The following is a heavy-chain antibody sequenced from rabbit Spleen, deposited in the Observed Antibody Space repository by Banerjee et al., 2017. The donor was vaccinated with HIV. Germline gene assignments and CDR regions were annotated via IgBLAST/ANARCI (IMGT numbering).Heavy chain of an antibody. CDR2: INTGSTGDT. J-gene: IGHJ4*01. D-gene: IGHD4-1*01. Sequence: QSLEESGGDLVKPGASLTLTCTASGFSFSSRYYMCWVRQAPGKGLEWIACINTGSTGDTYYASWAKGRFTISKTSSTTVTLQMTSLTAADTATYSCARETSGGWGVVLYYFNLWGPGTLVTVS. V-gene: IGHV1S40*01. CDR3: ARETSGGWGVVLYYFNL. CDR1: GFSFSSRYY.